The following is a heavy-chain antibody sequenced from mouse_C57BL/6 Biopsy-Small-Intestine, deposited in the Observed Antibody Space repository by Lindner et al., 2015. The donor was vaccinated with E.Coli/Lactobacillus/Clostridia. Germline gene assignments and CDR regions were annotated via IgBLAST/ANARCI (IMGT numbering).Heavy chain of an antibody. D-gene: IGHD1-1*01. CDR3: ATRITYYYDSSGDPLGS. CDR2: FDPEDGET. CDR1: GYTLTDLS. J-gene: IGHJ4*01. Sequence: SVKVSCKVSGYTLTDLSMHWVRQAPGKGLEWMGGFDPEDGETIYAQKFQGRVTMTEDTSTDTAYMELRSLRSEDTAVYYCATRITYYYDSSGDPLGSWGQGTLVTVSS. V-gene: IGHV1-18*01.